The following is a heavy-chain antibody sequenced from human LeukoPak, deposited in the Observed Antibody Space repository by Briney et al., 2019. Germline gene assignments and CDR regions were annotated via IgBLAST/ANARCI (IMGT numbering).Heavy chain of an antibody. V-gene: IGHV4-61*02. CDR3: ARSRDGYQLFDY. Sequence: SETLSLTCTVSGGSISSGSYYWSWIRQPAGKGLEWIGRIYTSGSTNYNPSLKSRVTISVDTSKNQFSLKLSSVTAADTAVYYCARSRDGYQLFDYWGQGTLVTVSS. CDR2: IYTSGST. CDR1: GGSISSGSYY. D-gene: IGHD5-24*01. J-gene: IGHJ4*02.